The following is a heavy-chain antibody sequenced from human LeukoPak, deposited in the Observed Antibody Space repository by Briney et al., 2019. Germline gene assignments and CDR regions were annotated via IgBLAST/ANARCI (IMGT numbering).Heavy chain of an antibody. CDR3: ARDGNYYDSSGYYVGLVY. CDR1: GFTFSSYS. J-gene: IGHJ4*02. Sequence: GGSLRLSCAASGFTFSSYSMNWVRQAPGKGLEWVSSISSSSSYIYYADSVKGRFTISRDNAKNSLYLQMNSLRAEDTAVYYCARDGNYYDSSGYYVGLVYWGQGTLVTVSS. V-gene: IGHV3-21*01. D-gene: IGHD3-22*01. CDR2: ISSSSSYI.